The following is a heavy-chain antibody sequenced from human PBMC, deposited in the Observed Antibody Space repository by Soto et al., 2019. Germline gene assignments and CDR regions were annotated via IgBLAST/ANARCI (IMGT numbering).Heavy chain of an antibody. CDR2: ISYDGSNK. CDR3: AKDKRIYCSGGSCSWEVDY. Sequence: QVQLVDSGGGGVQPGRSLRLSVAASGFTFGSLGLTGVRQAPGRGLEWVAVISYDGSNKYYADSVKGRFTISRDNSKNTLYLQMNSLRAEDTAVYYCAKDKRIYCSGGSCSWEVDYWGQGTLVTVSS. CDR1: GFTFGSLG. J-gene: IGHJ4*02. V-gene: IGHV3-30*18. D-gene: IGHD2-15*01.